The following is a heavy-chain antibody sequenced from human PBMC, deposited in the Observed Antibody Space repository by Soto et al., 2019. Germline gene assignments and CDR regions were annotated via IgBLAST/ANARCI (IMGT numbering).Heavy chain of an antibody. D-gene: IGHD3-3*01. Sequence: SETLSLTCTVSGGSISSGDYYWSWIRQPPGKGLEWIGYIYYSGSTYYNPSLKSRVTISVDTSKNQFSLKLSSVTAADTAVYYFDRGYYDFWSGYYKGATTGMDVWGPGTTVTVSS. J-gene: IGHJ6*02. CDR3: DRGYYDFWSGYYKGATTGMDV. V-gene: IGHV4-30-4*01. CDR1: GGSISSGDYY. CDR2: IYYSGST.